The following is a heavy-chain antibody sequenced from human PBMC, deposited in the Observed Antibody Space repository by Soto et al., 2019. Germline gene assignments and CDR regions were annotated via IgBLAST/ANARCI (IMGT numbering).Heavy chain of an antibody. CDR2: IYTSGST. CDR3: ARDGGVSGPNWYFDL. CDR1: GGSISSYY. J-gene: IGHJ2*01. Sequence: PSETLSLTCPVSGGSISSYYWSWIRQPAGKGLEWIGRIYTSGSTNYNPSLKSRVTISVDTSKNQFSLKLSSVTAADTAVYYCARDGGVSGPNWYFDLWGRGTLVTVSS. V-gene: IGHV4-4*07. D-gene: IGHD3-16*01.